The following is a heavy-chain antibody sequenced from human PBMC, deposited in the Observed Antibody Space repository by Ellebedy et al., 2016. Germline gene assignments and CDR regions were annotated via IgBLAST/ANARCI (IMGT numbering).Heavy chain of an antibody. V-gene: IGHV4-31*03. D-gene: IGHD6-13*01. CDR3: ARDGVECSSNSCSPYWYFDL. Sequence: LRLXXTVSGGSISSAGYYWTWIRQHPGKGLEWIGYIYHSGSTYYNPSLKSRVIISLDMSKNQLSLKLSSVTAADTAVYYCARDGVECSSNSCSPYWYFDLWGRGTLVTVSS. J-gene: IGHJ2*01. CDR2: IYHSGST. CDR1: GGSISSAGYY.